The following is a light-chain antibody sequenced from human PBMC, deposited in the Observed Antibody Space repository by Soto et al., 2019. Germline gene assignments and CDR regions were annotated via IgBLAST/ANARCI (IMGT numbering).Light chain of an antibody. J-gene: IGLJ1*01. CDR2: DVT. V-gene: IGLV2-14*01. CDR3: SSYTSISTDV. Sequence: QSALTQPASMSGSPGQSITISCTGTSSDVGGYNFVSWYQQHPDKAPKLMIYDVTNRPSGVSNRFSGSKSGNTASLTICGLQAEDEADYYCSSYTSISTDVFGTGTKLTVL. CDR1: SSDVGGYNF.